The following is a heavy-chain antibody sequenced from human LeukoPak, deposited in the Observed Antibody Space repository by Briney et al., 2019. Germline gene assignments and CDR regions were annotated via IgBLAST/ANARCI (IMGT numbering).Heavy chain of an antibody. V-gene: IGHV4-30-2*01. Sequence: PSETLSLTCAVSGGSISSGSYSWSWIRQPPGKGLEWIGYIYHSGSTYYNPSLKSQVTISVDGSKNQFSLKLSSVTAADTAVYYCAREDSSSYWFDPWGQGTLVTVSS. J-gene: IGHJ5*02. CDR2: IYHSGST. CDR1: GGSISSGSYS. CDR3: AREDSSSYWFDP. D-gene: IGHD6-13*01.